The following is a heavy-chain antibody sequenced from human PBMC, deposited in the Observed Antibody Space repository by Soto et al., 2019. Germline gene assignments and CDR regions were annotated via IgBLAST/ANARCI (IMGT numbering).Heavy chain of an antibody. J-gene: IGHJ3*02. CDR3: VRDSGTIGTTVIFDI. D-gene: IGHD1-1*01. Sequence: QVQLVQSGAEVKKPGSSVKVSCKASGGTFTSYAISWVRQAPGQGLEWMGGIIPISGTTTYAQYFQGRVTISADKFTSAAYMELSSLRSDDTAVYYCVRDSGTIGTTVIFDIWGQGTMVTVSS. CDR1: GGTFTSYA. V-gene: IGHV1-69*14. CDR2: IIPISGTT.